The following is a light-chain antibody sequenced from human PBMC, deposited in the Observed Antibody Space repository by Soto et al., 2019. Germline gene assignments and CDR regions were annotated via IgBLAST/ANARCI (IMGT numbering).Light chain of an antibody. CDR2: RAS. CDR1: QSISTY. J-gene: IGKJ1*01. Sequence: IQRTQSTSSRSASVGDRVTISCRASQSISTYLTWYQHKPGTAPRLLIHRASSVKSGVPPRFSGSGSGRDFTLNISSLRPEDIGIYFCQQSYSSPPWTFGQGTKV. V-gene: IGKV1-39*01. CDR3: QQSYSSPPWT.